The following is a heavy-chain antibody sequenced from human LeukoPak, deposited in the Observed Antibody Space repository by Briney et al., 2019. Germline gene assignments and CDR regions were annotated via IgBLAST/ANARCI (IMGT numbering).Heavy chain of an antibody. CDR3: ARCLYYGSGSHFDY. V-gene: IGHV3-23*01. CDR1: GFTFSNYA. J-gene: IGHJ4*02. CDR2: ISGGGGST. Sequence: GGSLRLSCAASGFTFSNYAMTWVRQAPGKGLEWVSSISGGGGSTYYADSVKGRFTISRDNAKNSLYLQMNSLRAEDTAVYYCARCLYYGSGSHFDYWGQGTLVTVSS. D-gene: IGHD3-10*01.